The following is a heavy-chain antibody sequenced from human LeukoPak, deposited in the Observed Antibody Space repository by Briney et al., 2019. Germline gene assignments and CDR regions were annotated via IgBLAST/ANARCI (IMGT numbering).Heavy chain of an antibody. CDR1: GFTFSIYW. Sequence: GGSLRLSCAASGFTFSIYWMSWVRQAPGKGLVCVSLIKGDGSSTTYADSVKGRFTISRDNAKNTVYLQMNSLRAEDTAVYYCARGNYHAMDVWGQGTTVTVSS. J-gene: IGHJ6*02. CDR3: ARGNYHAMDV. CDR2: IKGDGSST. V-gene: IGHV3-74*01.